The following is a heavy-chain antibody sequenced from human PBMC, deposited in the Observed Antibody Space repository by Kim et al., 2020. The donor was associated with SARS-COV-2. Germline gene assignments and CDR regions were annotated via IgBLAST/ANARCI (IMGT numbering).Heavy chain of an antibody. CDR1: GFTVSGNY. CDR3: ARHYDPVYNMDV. D-gene: IGHD3-16*01. J-gene: IGHJ6*02. CDR2: IYSGGGT. Sequence: GGSLRLSCAVSGFTVSGNYMSWVRQAPGKGLEWVSVIYSGGGTHYADSVKGRFIISRDDFKNTLYLQMNSLRAEDTAVYYCARHYDPVYNMDVWGQGTTVTVSS. V-gene: IGHV3-53*01.